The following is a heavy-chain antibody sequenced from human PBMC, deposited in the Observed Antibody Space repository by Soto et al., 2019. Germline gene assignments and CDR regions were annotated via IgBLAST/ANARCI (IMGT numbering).Heavy chain of an antibody. CDR1: GFTFNIYG. V-gene: IGHV3-30*18. Sequence: GGSLRLSCAASGFTFNIYGMHWVRQAPDNVLEWVALISYDGSNQYYADPVKGRFTISRDNSKNTLFLQMNSLRADDTAVYYCAKDQASGQGSFDSWGQGTLVTVSS. J-gene: IGHJ4*02. CDR2: ISYDGSNQ. CDR3: AKDQASGQGSFDS.